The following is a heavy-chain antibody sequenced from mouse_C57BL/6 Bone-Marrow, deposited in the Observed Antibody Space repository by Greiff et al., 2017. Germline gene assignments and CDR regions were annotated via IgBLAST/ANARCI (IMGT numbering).Heavy chain of an antibody. J-gene: IGHJ1*03. Sequence: EVKLVESGGDLVKPGGSLKLSCAASGFTFSSYGMSWVRQTPDKRLAWVATISSGGSYTYYPDSVKGRFTISRDNAKNTLYLQMSSLKSEDTAMYYCTVVATNWYFDVCGTGTTVTVSS. CDR1: GFTFSSYG. D-gene: IGHD1-1*01. CDR3: TVVATNWYFDV. V-gene: IGHV5-6*01. CDR2: ISSGGSYT.